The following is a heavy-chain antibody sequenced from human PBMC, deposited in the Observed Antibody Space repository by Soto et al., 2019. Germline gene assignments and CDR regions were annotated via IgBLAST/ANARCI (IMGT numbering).Heavy chain of an antibody. V-gene: IGHV4-31*03. Sequence: QGQLQESGPGLVKPSQTLSLTCTVSGGSISSGGYYWSWIRQHPGKGLEWIGYIYYSGSTYYNLSLKSRVTIPVATSKNQFSLKLSSVTAADTAVYYCASILVRHYYMDVWGKGTTVTVSS. J-gene: IGHJ6*03. CDR3: ASILVRHYYMDV. D-gene: IGHD3-10*01. CDR2: IYYSGST. CDR1: GGSISSGGYY.